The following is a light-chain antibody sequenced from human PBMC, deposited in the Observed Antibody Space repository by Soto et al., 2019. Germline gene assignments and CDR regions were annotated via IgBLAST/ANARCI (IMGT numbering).Light chain of an antibody. V-gene: IGLV2-14*01. Sequence: QSALTQPASVSGSPGQSITISCTGTSSDVGGYNYVSWYQQHPGRAPKLMIYEVSNRSSRVSNRFSGSKSGNTASLTIAGLQAEDEADYYCSSYSSSSTLYVFGTGTRSPS. CDR3: SSYSSSSTLYV. CDR2: EVS. J-gene: IGLJ1*01. CDR1: SSDVGGYNY.